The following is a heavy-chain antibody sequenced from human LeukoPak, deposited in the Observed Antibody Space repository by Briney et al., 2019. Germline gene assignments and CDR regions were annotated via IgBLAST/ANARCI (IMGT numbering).Heavy chain of an antibody. Sequence: PSDTLSLTCTVSGGTISSYYWSWLRQPAGQGLEWIGRIYTSWSTNYNPSLTSRVTMSVDTSKNQFSLKLSSVTAADTAVYYCARDWATVTTFDAFDIWGQGTMVTVSS. J-gene: IGHJ3*02. CDR1: GGTISSYY. D-gene: IGHD4-17*01. CDR2: IYTSWST. V-gene: IGHV4-4*07. CDR3: ARDWATVTTFDAFDI.